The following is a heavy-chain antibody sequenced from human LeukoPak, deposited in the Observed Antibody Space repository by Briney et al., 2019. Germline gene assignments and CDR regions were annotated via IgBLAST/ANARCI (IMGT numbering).Heavy chain of an antibody. D-gene: IGHD3-10*02. CDR2: IYPGDSET. V-gene: IGHV5-51*01. J-gene: IGHJ4*02. Sequence: GESLKISCKGPGYSFTSYWIGWVRQMPGKGLGWMGIIYPGDSETRYSPSFQGQVTISADKSISTAYLQWSSLKASDTAMYYCARQSDVRPFDYWGQGTLVTVSS. CDR1: GYSFTSYW. CDR3: ARQSDVRPFDY.